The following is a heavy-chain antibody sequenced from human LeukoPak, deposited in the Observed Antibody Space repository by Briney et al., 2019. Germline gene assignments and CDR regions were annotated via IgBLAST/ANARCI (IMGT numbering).Heavy chain of an antibody. CDR1: GFTFSSYE. Sequence: PGGSPRLSCEGSGFTFSSYEMNWVRQAPGKGLEWISYITGSGTTINYADSVRGRFTLSRDNAKNSLYLQMNSLRADDTAVYYCAREFGLDAFDIWGQGTMVTVSP. V-gene: IGHV3-48*03. CDR2: ITGSGTTI. CDR3: AREFGLDAFDI. J-gene: IGHJ3*02. D-gene: IGHD3-16*01.